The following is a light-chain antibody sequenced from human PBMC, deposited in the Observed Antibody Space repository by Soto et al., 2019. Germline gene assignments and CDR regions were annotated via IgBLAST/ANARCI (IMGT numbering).Light chain of an antibody. CDR2: EVS. V-gene: IGLV2-14*01. J-gene: IGLJ1*01. CDR3: SSYTSSSTYNYV. CDR1: SSDVGGYNY. Sequence: QSVLTQPASVSGSPEQSITISCTGTSSDVGGYNYVSWYQQHPGKAPKLMIYEVSNRPSGVSNRFSGSNSGNTASLTISGLQAEDEADYYCSSYTSSSTYNYVFGTGTKVTVL.